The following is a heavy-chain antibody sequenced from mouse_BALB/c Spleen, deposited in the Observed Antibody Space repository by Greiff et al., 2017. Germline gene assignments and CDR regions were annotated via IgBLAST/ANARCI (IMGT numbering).Heavy chain of an antibody. D-gene: IGHD1-1*01. CDR3: AILTTGY. V-gene: IGHV14-3*02. Sequence: EVKLVESGAELVKPGASVKLSCTASGFNIKDTYMHWVKQRPEQGLEWIGRIDPANGNTKYDPKFQGKATITADTSSNTAYLQLSSLTSEDTAVYYCAILTTGYWGQGTTLTVSS. CDR1: GFNIKDTY. J-gene: IGHJ2*01. CDR2: IDPANGNT.